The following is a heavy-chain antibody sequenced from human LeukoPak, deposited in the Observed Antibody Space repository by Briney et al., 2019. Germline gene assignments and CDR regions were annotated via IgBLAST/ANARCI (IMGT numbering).Heavy chain of an antibody. CDR3: ARGERDGYDFWSGYYPTNWFDP. Sequence: NPSETLSLTCTVSGGSISSYYWSWIRQPPGKGLEWIGYIYYSGSTNYNPSLKSRVTISVDTSKNQFSLKLSSVTAADTAVYYCARGERDGYDFWSGYYPTNWFDPWGQGTLVTVSS. J-gene: IGHJ5*02. D-gene: IGHD3-3*01. CDR2: IYYSGST. CDR1: GGSISSYY. V-gene: IGHV4-59*01.